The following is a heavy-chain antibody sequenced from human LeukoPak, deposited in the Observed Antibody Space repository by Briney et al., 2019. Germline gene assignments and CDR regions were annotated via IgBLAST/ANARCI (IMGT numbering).Heavy chain of an antibody. V-gene: IGHV1-18*01. J-gene: IGHJ3*02. Sequence: GASVKVSCKASGYTFTSYGISWVRQAPGQGLEWMGWISAYNGNTNYAQKLRGRVTMTTDTSTSTAYMELRSLRSDDTAVYYCARQYSSGWYMSAFDIWGQGTMVTVSS. D-gene: IGHD6-19*01. CDR2: ISAYNGNT. CDR1: GYTFTSYG. CDR3: ARQYSSGWYMSAFDI.